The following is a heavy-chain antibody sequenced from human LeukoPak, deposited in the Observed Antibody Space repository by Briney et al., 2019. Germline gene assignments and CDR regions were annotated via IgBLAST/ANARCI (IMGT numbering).Heavy chain of an antibody. Sequence: GGSLRLSCAASGFTFSSYSMNWVRQAPGKGLEWVSSISSSSSYIYYADSVKGRFTISRDNAKNSLYLQMNSLRAEDTAVYYCARDGAIAEAYYYYYGMDVWGQGTTVTVSS. D-gene: IGHD3-16*01. V-gene: IGHV3-21*01. J-gene: IGHJ6*02. CDR2: ISSSSSYI. CDR1: GFTFSSYS. CDR3: ARDGAIAEAYYYYYGMDV.